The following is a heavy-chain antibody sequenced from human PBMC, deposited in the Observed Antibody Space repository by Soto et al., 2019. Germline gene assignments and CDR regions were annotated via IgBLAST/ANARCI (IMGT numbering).Heavy chain of an antibody. J-gene: IGHJ4*02. CDR1: GFPFSSYS. V-gene: IGHV3-21*01. CDR2: ISSSSSYI. D-gene: IGHD1-26*01. CDR3: ARDVGEIRNLYFDY. Sequence: PGGSLRLSCAASGFPFSSYSMNWVRQAPGKGLEWVSSISSSSSYIYYADSVKGRFTISRDNAKNSLYLQMNSLRAEDTAVYYCARDVGEIRNLYFDYWGQGTVVTVSS.